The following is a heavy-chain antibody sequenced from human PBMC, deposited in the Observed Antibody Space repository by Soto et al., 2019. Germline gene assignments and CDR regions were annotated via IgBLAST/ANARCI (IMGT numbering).Heavy chain of an antibody. V-gene: IGHV3-7*01. CDR2: INQNGNEK. CDR1: GFTFNIFW. D-gene: IGHD1-26*01. CDR3: TTDRSGTYLG. J-gene: IGHJ4*01. Sequence: EVQLVQSGGGLVQPGGSLRLSCGASGFTFNIFWMTWVRQAPGKGLEWVANINQNGNEKYYIDSVRGRFTVSRDNAESSLSLQMDNLRAEDTAMYYCTTDRSGTYLGWGHGTLVNVSS.